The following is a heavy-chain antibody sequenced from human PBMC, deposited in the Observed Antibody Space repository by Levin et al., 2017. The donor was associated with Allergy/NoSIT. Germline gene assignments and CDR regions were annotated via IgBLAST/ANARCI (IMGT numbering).Heavy chain of an antibody. Sequence: GGSLRLSCAASGFTFSSYGMHWVRQAPGKGLEWVAVISYDGSNKYYAGSVKGRFTISRDNSKNTLYLQMNSLRAEDTAVYYCAKEGPSEYTYGFYYYDGMDVWGQGTTVTVSS. CDR1: GFTFSSYG. V-gene: IGHV3-30*18. D-gene: IGHD2/OR15-2a*01. CDR3: AKEGPSEYTYGFYYYDGMDV. J-gene: IGHJ6*02. CDR2: ISYDGSNK.